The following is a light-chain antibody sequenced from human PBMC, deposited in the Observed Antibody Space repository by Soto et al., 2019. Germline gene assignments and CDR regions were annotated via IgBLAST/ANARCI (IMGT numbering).Light chain of an antibody. CDR3: CSYAGRGV. CDR2: EVS. Sequence: QSALTQPASVSGSPGQSITISCTGTSSDVGSYNLVSWYQQHPGKAPKLMIYEVSKRPSGVSNRFSGSKSGNTASLTISGLQAEDEADYYCCSYAGRGVFDGGTQLTVL. J-gene: IGLJ2*01. V-gene: IGLV2-23*02. CDR1: SSDVGSYNL.